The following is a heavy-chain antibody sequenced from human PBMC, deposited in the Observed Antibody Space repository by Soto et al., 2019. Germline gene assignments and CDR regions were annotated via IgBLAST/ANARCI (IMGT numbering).Heavy chain of an antibody. CDR2: IYYSGST. D-gene: IGHD6-19*01. V-gene: IGHV4-31*03. CDR1: GGSISSGGYY. Sequence: KTSETLSLPCTVSGGSISSGGYYWSWIRQHPGKGLEWIGYIYYSGSTYYNPSLKSRVTISVDTSKNQFSLKLSSVTAADTAVYYCARDHQWLSFDYWGQGTLVTVSS. CDR3: ARDHQWLSFDY. J-gene: IGHJ4*02.